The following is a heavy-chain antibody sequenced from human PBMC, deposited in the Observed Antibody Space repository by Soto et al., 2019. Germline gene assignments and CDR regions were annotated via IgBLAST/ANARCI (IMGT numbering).Heavy chain of an antibody. CDR2: IYWNDDK. J-gene: IGHJ5*02. D-gene: IGHD3-10*01. V-gene: IGHV2-5*04. CDR1: GFSFSTSGVG. Sequence: QITLKESGPTLVKPAQTLTLTCTFSGFSFSTSGVGVGWIRQPPGKALEWLALIYWNDDKRYSPSLRTRLTITKDTSQNRVVLTTTNMDPVDTDTYYCVSGSFPNWFDPWGQGTLVIVSS. CDR3: VSGSFPNWFDP.